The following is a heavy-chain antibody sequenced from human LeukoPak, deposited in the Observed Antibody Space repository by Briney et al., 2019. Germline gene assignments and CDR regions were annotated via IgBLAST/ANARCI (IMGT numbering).Heavy chain of an antibody. J-gene: IGHJ5*01. CDR3: ARESPVAATGRSWFDS. V-gene: IGHV3-23*01. Sequence: GGSLRLSCAASGFTFSSYAMSWVRQAPGKGLEWVSTITGSGGTTYYADSVKGRFTISRDNSKYTLYLQMNSLRAEDTALYYCARESPVAATGRSWFDSWGQGTLVTVSS. D-gene: IGHD6-13*01. CDR2: ITGSGGTT. CDR1: GFTFSSYA.